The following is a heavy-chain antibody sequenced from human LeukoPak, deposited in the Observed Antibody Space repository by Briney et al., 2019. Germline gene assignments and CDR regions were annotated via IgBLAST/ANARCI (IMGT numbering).Heavy chain of an antibody. D-gene: IGHD1-26*01. CDR1: GFTFSSHG. J-gene: IGHJ5*01. CDR2: IRSDGSNK. V-gene: IGHV3-30*02. CDR3: AKDLSGIYSNGFDS. Sequence: GGSLRLSCAASGFTFSSHGMHWVRQAPGKGLEWVAFIRSDGSNKYHADSVKGRFTISRDNSKNTVDLQMNSLRAEDTAVYYCAKDLSGIYSNGFDSWGQGTQVTVSS.